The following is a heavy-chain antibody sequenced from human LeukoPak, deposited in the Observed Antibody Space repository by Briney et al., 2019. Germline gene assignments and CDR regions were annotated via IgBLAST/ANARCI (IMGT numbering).Heavy chain of an antibody. V-gene: IGHV1-69*02. CDR1: GGTFSSYT. Sequence: SVKVPCKASGGTFSSYTISWVRQAPGQGLEWMGRIIPILGIANYAQKFQGRVTITADKSTSTAYMELSSLRSEDTAVYYCAQYDFWSGYLAYDAFDIWGQGTMVTVSS. CDR3: AQYDFWSGYLAYDAFDI. D-gene: IGHD3-3*01. J-gene: IGHJ3*02. CDR2: IIPILGIA.